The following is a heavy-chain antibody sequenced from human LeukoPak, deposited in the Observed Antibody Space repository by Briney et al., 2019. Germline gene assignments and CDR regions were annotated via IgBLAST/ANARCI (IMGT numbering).Heavy chain of an antibody. J-gene: IGHJ4*02. CDR1: GYTFTSYY. CDR2: IIPSDGYT. Sequence: GASVKVSCKASGYTFTSYYIHWVRQAPGQGLEWMGIIIPSDGYTTYAQKFQGRVTMTRDTSISTAYMELSRLRSDDTAVYYCARALYEGPLLLWWVYWGQGTLVTVSS. V-gene: IGHV1-46*01. CDR3: ARALYEGPLLLWWVY. D-gene: IGHD3-10*01.